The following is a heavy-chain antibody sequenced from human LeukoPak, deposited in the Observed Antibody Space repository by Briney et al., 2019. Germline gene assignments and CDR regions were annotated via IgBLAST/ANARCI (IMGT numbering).Heavy chain of an antibody. V-gene: IGHV4-31*03. D-gene: IGHD3-10*01. CDR1: GGPISSGGYF. CDR3: ARDLWFGESNWFDP. Sequence: SQTLSLTCTVSGGPISSGGYFWSWVRQHPGKGLEWIGYVSHSGSTYYNPSLKSRVTISLDTSKDRFSLRLSSVTAADTAVYYCARDLWFGESNWFDPWGQGTLVTVSA. J-gene: IGHJ5*02. CDR2: VSHSGST.